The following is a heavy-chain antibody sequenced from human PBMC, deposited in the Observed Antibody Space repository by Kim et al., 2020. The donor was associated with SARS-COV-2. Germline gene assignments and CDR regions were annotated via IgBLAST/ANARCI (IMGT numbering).Heavy chain of an antibody. V-gene: IGHV3-23*01. Sequence: GGSLRLSCAPSGFTFSSYTMTWVRQAPGRGLEWVATINSRGDYTNYAHSVLGRFIISRDNSMNALFLQMNSLSAEDTAIYYCAKGYSDHYMYLWMHWGQGSLITVSS. CDR1: GFTFSSYT. J-gene: IGHJ4*02. CDR3: AKGYSDHYMYLWMH. D-gene: IGHD2-15*01. CDR2: INSRGDYT.